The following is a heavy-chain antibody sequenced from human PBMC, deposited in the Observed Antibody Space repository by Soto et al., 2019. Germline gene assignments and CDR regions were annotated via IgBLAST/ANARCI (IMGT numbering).Heavy chain of an antibody. CDR3: AKGVRAITYSYGISPKGYFDY. Sequence: PGGSLRLSCAASGFTFSSYAMSWVRQAPGKGLEWVSAISGSGGSTYYADSVKGRFTISRDNSKNTLYPQMNSLRAEDTAVYYCAKGVRAITYSYGISPKGYFDYWGQGTLVTVSS. CDR1: GFTFSSYA. J-gene: IGHJ4*02. D-gene: IGHD5-18*01. CDR2: ISGSGGST. V-gene: IGHV3-23*01.